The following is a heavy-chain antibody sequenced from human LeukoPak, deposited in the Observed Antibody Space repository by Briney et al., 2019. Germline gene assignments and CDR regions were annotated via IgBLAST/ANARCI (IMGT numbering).Heavy chain of an antibody. D-gene: IGHD1-1*01. CDR3: ARDLEYYYYGMDV. J-gene: IGHJ6*02. Sequence: ASVKVSCTASGYTFTGYYMHWVRQAPGQGLEWMGRINPNSGGTNYAQKFQGRVTMTRDTSISTAYMELSRLRSDDTAVYYCARDLEYYYYGMDVWGQGTTVTVSS. CDR1: GYTFTGYY. CDR2: INPNSGGT. V-gene: IGHV1-2*06.